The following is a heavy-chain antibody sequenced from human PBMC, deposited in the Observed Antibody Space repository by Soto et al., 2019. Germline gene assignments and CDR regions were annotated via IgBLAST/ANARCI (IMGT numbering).Heavy chain of an antibody. CDR2: IYYSGST. CDR3: ARDYYDSSGYYFFDY. V-gene: IGHV4-31*03. D-gene: IGHD3-22*01. Sequence: SETLSLTCTVSGGSISSGGYYWSWIRQHPGKGLEWIGYIYYSGSTYYNPSLKSRVTISVDTSKNQFSLKLSSVTAADTAVYYCARDYYDSSGYYFFDYWGQGTLVTVSS. CDR1: GGSISSGGYY. J-gene: IGHJ4*02.